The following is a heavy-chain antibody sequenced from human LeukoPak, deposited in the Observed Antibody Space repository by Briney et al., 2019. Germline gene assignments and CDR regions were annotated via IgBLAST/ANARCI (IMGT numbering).Heavy chain of an antibody. CDR2: ISGSGGST. V-gene: IGHV3-23*01. CDR3: AKDGVKAYYYYYMDV. J-gene: IGHJ6*03. CDR1: GFTFSSYA. Sequence: GGSLRLSCAASGFTFSSYAMSWVRQAPGKGLEWASAISGSGGSTYYADSVKGRFTTSRDNSKNTLYLQMNSLRAEDTAVYYCAKDGVKAYYYYYMDVWGQGTLVTVSS.